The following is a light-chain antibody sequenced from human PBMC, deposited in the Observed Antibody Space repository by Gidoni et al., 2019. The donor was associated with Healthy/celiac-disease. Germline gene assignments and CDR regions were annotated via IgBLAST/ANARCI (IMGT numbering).Light chain of an antibody. CDR2: LNSDGRH. Sequence: QLVLTQSPSASASLGASVKLTCTLSSGHSSYAIAWHQQQPEKGPRYLMKLNSDGRHSKGDGIPDRFSGSSSGAERYLTISSLQSEDEADYYCQTWGTGIRVFGGGTTLXVX. J-gene: IGLJ3*02. V-gene: IGLV4-69*01. CDR1: SGHSSYA. CDR3: QTWGTGIRV.